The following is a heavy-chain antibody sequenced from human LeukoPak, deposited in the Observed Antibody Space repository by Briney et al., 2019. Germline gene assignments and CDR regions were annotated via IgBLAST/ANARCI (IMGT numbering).Heavy chain of an antibody. Sequence: GGSLRLSCAASGFTFSSFAMSWVRQAPGKGLEWVSAISGSGGSTYYADSVKGRFTISRDNSKNTLFLQMNSLRAEDTAVYYCAKDRSCTGSSCNVGSWGQGTLVTVSS. CDR2: ISGSGGST. CDR3: AKDRSCTGSSCNVGS. J-gene: IGHJ3*01. V-gene: IGHV3-23*01. CDR1: GFTFSSFA. D-gene: IGHD2-2*01.